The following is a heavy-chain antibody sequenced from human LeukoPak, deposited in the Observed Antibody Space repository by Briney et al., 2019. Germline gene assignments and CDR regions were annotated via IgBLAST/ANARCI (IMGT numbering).Heavy chain of an antibody. CDR1: GYTFTGYY. Sequence: GASVKVSCKASGYTFTGYYMHWVRQAPGQGLEWMGWINPNIGGTNYAQKFQGRVTMTRDTSISTAYMELSRLRSDDTAVYYCARDCSSTSCYQLDYWGQGTLVTVSS. J-gene: IGHJ4*02. CDR3: ARDCSSTSCYQLDY. D-gene: IGHD2-2*01. CDR2: INPNIGGT. V-gene: IGHV1-2*02.